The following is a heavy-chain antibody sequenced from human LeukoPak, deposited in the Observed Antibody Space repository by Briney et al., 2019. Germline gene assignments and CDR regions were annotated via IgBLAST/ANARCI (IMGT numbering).Heavy chain of an antibody. CDR1: GFTFSSFG. J-gene: IGHJ4*02. CDR2: ISFDGRNP. D-gene: IGHD6-19*01. V-gene: IGHV3-33*01. Sequence: GGSLRLSCAASGFTFSSFGMHWVRQAPGKCLEWVALISFDGRNPYYADSVRGRFTISRDNSKDTLYLQMNSLRAEDTAVYYCARGKYSSGWFDYWGQGTLVTVSS. CDR3: ARGKYSSGWFDY.